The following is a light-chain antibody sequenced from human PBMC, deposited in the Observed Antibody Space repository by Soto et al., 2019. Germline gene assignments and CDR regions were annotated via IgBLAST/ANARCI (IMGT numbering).Light chain of an antibody. J-gene: IGKJ1*01. CDR2: DAS. Sequence: EILMTQSPATVSVSPGESATLSCRASQIVRSTYLAWYQQKPGQAPRLLIYDASSRATDIPDRFSGSGSGTEFTLTISGLEPEDFAVYYCQHYGNSLWTFGQGTKVDIK. CDR3: QHYGNSLWT. CDR1: QIVRSTY. V-gene: IGKV3-20*01.